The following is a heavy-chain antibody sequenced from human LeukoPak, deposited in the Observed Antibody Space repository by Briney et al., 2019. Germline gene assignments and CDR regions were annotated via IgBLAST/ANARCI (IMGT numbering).Heavy chain of an antibody. V-gene: IGHV3-21*01. Sequence: GGSLRLSCAASGFTFSSYSMNWVRQAPGKGLEWVSSISSSSSYIYYADSVKGRFTISRDNAKNSLYLQMNSLRAKDTAVYYCARSIVVVPAAISWFDPWGQGTLVTVSS. CDR2: ISSSSSYI. CDR1: GFTFSSYS. J-gene: IGHJ5*02. D-gene: IGHD2-2*02. CDR3: ARSIVVVPAAISWFDP.